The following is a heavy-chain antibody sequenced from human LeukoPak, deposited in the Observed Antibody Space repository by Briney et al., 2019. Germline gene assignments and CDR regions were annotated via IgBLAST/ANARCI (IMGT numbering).Heavy chain of an antibody. CDR2: ISAYNGKT. Sequence: ASVKVSCKAYGYTFNSYGISWVRQAPGQGLEWMGWISAYNGKTNYAQKLQGRVTVTTDTSTSTAYMELRSLRSDDTAVYYCARGGGVVRQDNWFDPWGQGTLVTVSS. CDR3: ARGGGVVRQDNWFDP. J-gene: IGHJ5*02. V-gene: IGHV1-18*01. D-gene: IGHD2-2*01. CDR1: GYTFNSYG.